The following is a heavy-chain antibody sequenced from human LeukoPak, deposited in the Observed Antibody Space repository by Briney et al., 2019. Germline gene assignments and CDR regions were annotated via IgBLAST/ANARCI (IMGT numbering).Heavy chain of an antibody. D-gene: IGHD5-24*01. CDR1: GGSISGYY. CDR2: IYTSGST. V-gene: IGHV4-4*07. J-gene: IGHJ4*02. Sequence: PSETLSLTCTVSGGSISGYYWSWIRQPAGKGLEWIGRIYTSGSTNYNPSLKSRVTMSVDTSKNQFSPKLNSVTAADTAVYYCARVRDDYSWSFDYWGQGTLVTVSS. CDR3: ARVRDDYSWSFDY.